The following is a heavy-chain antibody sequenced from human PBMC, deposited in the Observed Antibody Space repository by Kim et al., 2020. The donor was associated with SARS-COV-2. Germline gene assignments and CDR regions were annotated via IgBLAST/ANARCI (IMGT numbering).Heavy chain of an antibody. D-gene: IGHD4-17*01. V-gene: IGHV4-34*01. Sequence: SETLSLTCAVYGGSFSGYYWSWIRQPPGKGLEWIGEINHSGSTNYNPSLKSRVTISVDTSKNQFSLKLSSVTAADTAVYYCARGPTTVISPRGVPEGYFQHGGQGTLVTVSS. CDR2: INHSGST. CDR3: ARGPTTVISPRGVPEGYFQH. CDR1: GGSFSGYY. J-gene: IGHJ1*01.